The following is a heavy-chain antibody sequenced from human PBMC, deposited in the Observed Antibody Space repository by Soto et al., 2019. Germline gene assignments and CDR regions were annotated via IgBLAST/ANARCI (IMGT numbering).Heavy chain of an antibody. CDR3: ARLGISALDS. CDR2: ISSKSTFI. D-gene: IGHD2-15*01. CDR1: GFTFRDYS. Sequence: VQLVESGGGLVKPGGSLRLSCAASGFTFRDYSLNWVRQAPGKGLEWVSSISSKSTFIHYADSVKGRFTISRDNAKNSLYLQMDSLRDDDTAVYFCARLGISALDSWGQGALVTVSS. J-gene: IGHJ5*01. V-gene: IGHV3-21*01.